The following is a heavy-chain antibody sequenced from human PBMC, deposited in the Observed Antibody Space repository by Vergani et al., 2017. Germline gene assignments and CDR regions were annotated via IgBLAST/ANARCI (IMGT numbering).Heavy chain of an antibody. CDR1: GFTVSSNE. D-gene: IGHD2-15*01. J-gene: IGHJ6*02. V-gene: IGHV3-38-3*01. CDR3: KKEKKDIVVVVAATVLYYGMDV. Sequence: EVQLVESRGVLVQPGGSLRLSCAASGFTVSSNEMSWVRQAPGKGLEWVSSISGGSTYYADSRKGRFTISRDNSKNTLHLQMNSLGAEDTAVYYCKKEKKDIVVVVAATVLYYGMDVWGQGTTVTVSS. CDR2: ISGGST.